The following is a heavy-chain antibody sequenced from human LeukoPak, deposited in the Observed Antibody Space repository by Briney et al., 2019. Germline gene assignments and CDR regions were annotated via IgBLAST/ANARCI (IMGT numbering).Heavy chain of an antibody. D-gene: IGHD1-26*01. Sequence: SETLSLTCAVYGGSFSGYYWSWIRQPPGKGLEWIGEINHSGSTNYNPSLKSRVTISVDTSKNQFSLKLSSVTAADTAVYYCARDSGGYPGHFDYWGQGTLVTVSS. CDR3: ARDSGGYPGHFDY. J-gene: IGHJ4*02. V-gene: IGHV4-34*01. CDR2: INHSGST. CDR1: GGSFSGYY.